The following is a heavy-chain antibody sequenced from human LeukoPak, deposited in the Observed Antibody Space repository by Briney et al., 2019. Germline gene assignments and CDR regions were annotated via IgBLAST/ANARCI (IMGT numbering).Heavy chain of an antibody. CDR3: AMTTVDSGYFDY. V-gene: IGHV3-30*03. D-gene: IGHD4-23*01. CDR1: GFTFSSYG. Sequence: GSLRLSCAASGFTFSSYGMHWVRQAPGKGLEWVAVISYDGSNKYYADSVKGRFTISRDNSKNTLYLQMNSLRAEDTAVYYCAMTTVDSGYFDYWGQGTLVTVSS. CDR2: ISYDGSNK. J-gene: IGHJ4*02.